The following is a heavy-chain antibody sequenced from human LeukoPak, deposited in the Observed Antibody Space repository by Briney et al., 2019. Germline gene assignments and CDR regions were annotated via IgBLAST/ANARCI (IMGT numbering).Heavy chain of an antibody. D-gene: IGHD1-1*01. J-gene: IGHJ3*02. Sequence: GGSLRLSCAASGFTFSSYSMNWVRQAPGKGLEWVSYISSSSSTIYYADSAKGRFTISRDNAKNSLYLQMNSLRAEDTAVYYCARGLANSDAFDIWGQGTMVTVSS. V-gene: IGHV3-48*04. CDR3: ARGLANSDAFDI. CDR2: ISSSSSTI. CDR1: GFTFSSYS.